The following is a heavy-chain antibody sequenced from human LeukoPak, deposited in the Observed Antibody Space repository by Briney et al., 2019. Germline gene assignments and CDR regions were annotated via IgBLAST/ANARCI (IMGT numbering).Heavy chain of an antibody. CDR2: ISAYNGNT. CDR3: ARAYGPTRTSAKYNWFDP. D-gene: IGHD4-17*01. Sequence: GASVKVSCKASGYTFTSYGISRVRQAPGQGLEWMGWISAYNGNTNYAQKLQGRVTMTTDTSTSTAYMELRSLRSDDTAVYYCARAYGPTRTSAKYNWFDPWGQGTLVTVSS. V-gene: IGHV1-18*01. CDR1: GYTFTSYG. J-gene: IGHJ5*02.